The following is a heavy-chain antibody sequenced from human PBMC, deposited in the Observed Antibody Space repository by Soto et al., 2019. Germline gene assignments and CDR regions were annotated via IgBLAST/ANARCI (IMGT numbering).Heavy chain of an antibody. CDR2: IYYSGST. CDR3: ARDDYGDYVTDY. D-gene: IGHD4-17*01. J-gene: IGHJ4*02. Sequence: PSETLSLTCTVSGGSVSSGSYYWSWIRQPPGKGLEWIGYIYYSGSTNYNPSLKSRVTISVDTSKNQFSLKLSSVTAADTAVYYCARDDYGDYVTDYWGQGTLVTVS. CDR1: GGSVSSGSYY. V-gene: IGHV4-61*01.